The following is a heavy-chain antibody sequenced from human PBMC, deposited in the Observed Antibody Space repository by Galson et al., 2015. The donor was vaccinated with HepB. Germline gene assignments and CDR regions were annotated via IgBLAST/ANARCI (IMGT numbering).Heavy chain of an antibody. CDR1: GFSFNDHY. J-gene: IGHJ4*02. D-gene: IGHD4-23*01. V-gene: IGHV3-72*01. Sequence: SLRLSCAVSGFSFNDHYVDWVRQAPGKGLEWVGRSRNRARGYSTAYAVSVRGRFTVSRDDSKNSVFLQMNRRRSEDTAVYYCARSEVTTVVTDFDSWGQGTLVTVSP. CDR2: SRNRARGYST. CDR3: ARSEVTTVVTDFDS.